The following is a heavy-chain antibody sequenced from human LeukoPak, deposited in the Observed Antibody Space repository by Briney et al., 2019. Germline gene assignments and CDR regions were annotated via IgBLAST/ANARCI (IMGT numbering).Heavy chain of an antibody. J-gene: IGHJ5*02. V-gene: IGHV4-59*08. D-gene: IGHD1-26*01. Sequence: SETLSLTCTVSGGSISSYYWSWIRQPPGKGLEWIGYIYYSGSTNYNPSLKSRVTISVDTSKNQFTLRLISVTAADTAVYYCARLRGVELYWFDPWGQGTLVTVSS. CDR2: IYYSGST. CDR1: GGSISSYY. CDR3: ARLRGVELYWFDP.